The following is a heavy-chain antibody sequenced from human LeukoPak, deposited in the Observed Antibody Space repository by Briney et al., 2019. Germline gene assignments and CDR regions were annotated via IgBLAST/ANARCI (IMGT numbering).Heavy chain of an antibody. CDR3: ARVRVGAYCGGDCPTKDYYYGMDV. Sequence: GASVKVSFKASGGTFSSYAISWVRQAPGQGLEWMGGIIPIFGTANYAQKFQGRVTITADESTSTAYMELSSLRSEDTAVYYCARVRVGAYCGGDCPTKDYYYGMDVWGQGTTVTVSS. J-gene: IGHJ6*02. D-gene: IGHD2-21*02. V-gene: IGHV1-69*13. CDR2: IIPIFGTA. CDR1: GGTFSSYA.